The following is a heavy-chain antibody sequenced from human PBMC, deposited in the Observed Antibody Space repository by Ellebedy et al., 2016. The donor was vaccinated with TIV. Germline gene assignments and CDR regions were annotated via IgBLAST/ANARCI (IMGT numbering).Heavy chain of an antibody. V-gene: IGHV1-8*01. D-gene: IGHD3-3*01. CDR1: GYTFNTYA. CDR3: ARLEGDYYYAIDV. CDR2: MNPNSGNT. Sequence: AASVKVSCKPSGYTFNTYAITWIRQAPGQGLEWMGWMNPNSGNTAYAQKFQGRVTMTRNTSIATAYMELSSLRSDDTAVYYCARLEGDYYYAIDVWGQGTAVTVSS. J-gene: IGHJ6*02.